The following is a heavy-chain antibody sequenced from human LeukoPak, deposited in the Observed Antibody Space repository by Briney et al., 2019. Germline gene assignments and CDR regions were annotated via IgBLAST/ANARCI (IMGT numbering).Heavy chain of an antibody. J-gene: IGHJ4*02. CDR1: GFTFSSYW. CDR2: IKQDGSEK. CDR3: ARSLGSSSFDY. V-gene: IGHV3-7*01. Sequence: GGSLRLSCAASGFTFSSYWMSWVRQAPAKGLEWVANIKQDGSEKYYVDSVKGRFTISRDNAKNSLYLQMNSLRAEDTAVYYCARSLGSSSFDYWGQGTLVTVSS. D-gene: IGHD6-13*01.